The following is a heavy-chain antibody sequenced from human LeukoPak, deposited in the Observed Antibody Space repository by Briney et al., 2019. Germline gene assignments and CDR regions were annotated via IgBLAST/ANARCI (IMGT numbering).Heavy chain of an antibody. V-gene: IGHV4-59*01. Sequence: SETLSLTCTVSGVSISSYYWSWIRQPPGKGLEWIGYIYYSGSTNYNPSLKSRVTISVDTSKNQFSLKLSSVTAADTAVYYCARGQYYYGSGSYYIFDYWGQGTLVTVSS. CDR1: GVSISSYY. J-gene: IGHJ4*02. CDR3: ARGQYYYGSGSYYIFDY. D-gene: IGHD3-10*01. CDR2: IYYSGST.